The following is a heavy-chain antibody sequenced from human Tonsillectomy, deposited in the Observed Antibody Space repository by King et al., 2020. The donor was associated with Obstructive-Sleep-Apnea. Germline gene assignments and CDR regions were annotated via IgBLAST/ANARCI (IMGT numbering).Heavy chain of an antibody. V-gene: IGHV4-39*07. Sequence: QLQESGPGLVKPSETLSLTCTVSGGSLSSSSYDWGWIRQPPGKGLEWMGSIYYSGGTYYNPSLKSRVTISVETSKNQFSLRLSSVTAADTAVYYCARASSHTYYYYYGMDVWGQGTTVTVSS. CDR1: GGSLSSSSYD. CDR2: IYYSGGT. J-gene: IGHJ6*02. CDR3: ARASSHTYYYYYGMDV.